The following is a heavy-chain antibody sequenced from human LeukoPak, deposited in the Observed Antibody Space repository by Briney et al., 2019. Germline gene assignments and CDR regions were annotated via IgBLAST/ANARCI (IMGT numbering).Heavy chain of an antibody. D-gene: IGHD1-26*01. Sequence: GGSLRLSCAASGFTFSNYAMSWVRQAPGKGLEWVSAIGGGGGSTNYADSVKGRFTISRDNYKNSVSLQMNSLRAEDTAIYYCAKDVGWEPNTVFDYWGQGSLVTVSS. CDR2: IGGGGGST. CDR3: AKDVGWEPNTVFDY. CDR1: GFTFSNYA. V-gene: IGHV3-23*01. J-gene: IGHJ4*01.